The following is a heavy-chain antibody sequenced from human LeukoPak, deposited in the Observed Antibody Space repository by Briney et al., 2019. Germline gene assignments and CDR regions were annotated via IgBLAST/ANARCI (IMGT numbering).Heavy chain of an antibody. D-gene: IGHD3-10*01. Sequence: SETLSLTCSVSGGSLSTYYWSWLRRPPGKGLEWVGYVYFTGSPKYNPSLKTRVTISQDTSKNQFFLNLRSVTAADTAVYYCARGPFPNYYGSGSFELWGQGALVTVSS. CDR2: VYFTGSP. V-gene: IGHV4-59*12. CDR1: GGSLSTYY. CDR3: ARGPFPNYYGSGSFEL. J-gene: IGHJ4*02.